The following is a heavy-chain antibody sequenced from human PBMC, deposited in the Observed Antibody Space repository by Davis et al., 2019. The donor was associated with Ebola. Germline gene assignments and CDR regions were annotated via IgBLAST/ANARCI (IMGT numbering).Heavy chain of an antibody. V-gene: IGHV4-61*01. CDR3: ARDGHNYSYFDV. CDR1: GGSISSSSYY. D-gene: IGHD5-24*01. CDR2: MSYRGGV. Sequence: MPSETLSLTCTVSGGSISSSSYYWTWNRQPPGKGLEWFAYMSYRGGVNYNPSLKRRVTISLDTSKNQLSLKLNSVTAADPAVYYCARDGHNYSYFDVWGQGTLVTVSS. J-gene: IGHJ4*02.